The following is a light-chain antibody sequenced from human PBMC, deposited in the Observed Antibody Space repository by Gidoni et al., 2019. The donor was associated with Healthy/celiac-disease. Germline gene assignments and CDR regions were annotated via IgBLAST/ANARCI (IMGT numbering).Light chain of an antibody. CDR2: AAS. Sequence: DIQMPQSPSSLSASVGDRVTITCRASQSISSYLNWYQQKPGKAPKLLIYAASSLQSGVPSRFSGSGSGTDFNLTISSLQPEDFATYYCQQSYSTPPTFGQGTKLEIK. V-gene: IGKV1-39*01. J-gene: IGKJ2*01. CDR3: QQSYSTPPT. CDR1: QSISSY.